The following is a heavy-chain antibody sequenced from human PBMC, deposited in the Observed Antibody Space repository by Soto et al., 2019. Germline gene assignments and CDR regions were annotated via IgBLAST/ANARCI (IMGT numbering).Heavy chain of an antibody. V-gene: IGHV3-74*01. D-gene: IGHD3-3*01. CDR1: GFTFSSYW. J-gene: IGHJ4*02. CDR3: ATRAPYDFWSGPPFDY. Sequence: LRLSCAASGFTFSSYWMHWVRQAPGKGLVWVSRINSDGSSTSYADSVKGRFTISRDNAKNTLYLQMNSLRAEDTAVYYCATRAPYDFWSGPPFDYWGQGTLVTVSS. CDR2: INSDGSST.